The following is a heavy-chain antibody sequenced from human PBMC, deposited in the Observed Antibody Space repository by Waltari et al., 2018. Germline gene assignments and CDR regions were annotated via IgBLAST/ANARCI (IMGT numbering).Heavy chain of an antibody. Sequence: EGQLVESGGGLVQPGGSVTLSCAASGFAFSDAWMSWVRPVPGKGVEWVGRMKGKSDGGTTDYATPGKGRFTMSRDDSKNLLSLEMNSLKTDDTGVYYCVAPWTIWGQGTLVTVSS. CDR2: MKGKSDGGTT. V-gene: IGHV3-15*01. CDR1: GFAFSDAW. J-gene: IGHJ4*02. D-gene: IGHD3-3*01. CDR3: VAPWTI.